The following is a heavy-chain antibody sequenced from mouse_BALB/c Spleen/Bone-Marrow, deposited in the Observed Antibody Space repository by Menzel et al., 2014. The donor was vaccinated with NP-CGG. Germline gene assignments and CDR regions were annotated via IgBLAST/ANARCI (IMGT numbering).Heavy chain of an antibody. V-gene: IGHV5-9-1*01. Sequence: EVKLEESGGGLVKPGGSLKLSCAASGFPFSSFAMSWVRQTPEKRLEWVATISSGGGFTYYPASVKGRFTISTDNAKNSLYLQMISLRSEDTAMYDCSRLESIYDGYYEGFTYWCQGTLGTGSA. CDR3: SRLESIYDGYYEGFTY. J-gene: IGHJ3*01. CDR2: ISSGGGFT. CDR1: GFPFSSFA. D-gene: IGHD2-3*01.